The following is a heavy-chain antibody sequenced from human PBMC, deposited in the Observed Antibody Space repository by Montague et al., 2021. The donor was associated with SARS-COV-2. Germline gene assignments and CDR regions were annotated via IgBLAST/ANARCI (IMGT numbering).Heavy chain of an antibody. Sequence: SETLSLTCTVSGGSISSYYWRWIRQPPGKGLEWIGYIYYGGSTNYNPSLKSRVTISVDTSKNQFSLKLSSVTAADTAVYYCARGFDYWGQGTLVTVSS. V-gene: IGHV4-59*08. CDR1: GGSISSYY. CDR2: IYYGGST. J-gene: IGHJ4*02. CDR3: ARGFDY.